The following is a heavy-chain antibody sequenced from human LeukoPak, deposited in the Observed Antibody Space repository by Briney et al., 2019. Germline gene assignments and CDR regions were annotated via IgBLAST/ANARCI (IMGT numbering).Heavy chain of an antibody. D-gene: IGHD1-26*01. Sequence: GGSLRLSCAASGFTVSSNYMSWVRQAPGKGLEWVSVLYSAGTTYYADSVKGRFTIPRDSSKNTLYLQMDSLRAEDTAVYYCARSSGSYLYFDYWGQGTLITVSS. CDR2: LYSAGTT. J-gene: IGHJ4*02. CDR1: GFTVSSNY. CDR3: ARSSGSYLYFDY. V-gene: IGHV3-66*02.